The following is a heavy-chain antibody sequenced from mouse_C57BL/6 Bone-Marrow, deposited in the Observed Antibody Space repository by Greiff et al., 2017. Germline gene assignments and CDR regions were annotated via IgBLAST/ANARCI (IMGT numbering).Heavy chain of an antibody. CDR1: GYTFTSYG. D-gene: IGHD2-2*01. CDR3: ARWGDGYAWFAY. Sequence: QVTLKVSGAELARPGASVKLSCKASGYTFTSYGLSWVQQRTGQGLEWIGEIYPRSGHTYYNEKFKGKATLTADKSSSTAYMELRSLTSEDSAVYFCARWGDGYAWFAYWGQGTLVTVAA. J-gene: IGHJ3*01. CDR2: IYPRSGHT. V-gene: IGHV1-81*01.